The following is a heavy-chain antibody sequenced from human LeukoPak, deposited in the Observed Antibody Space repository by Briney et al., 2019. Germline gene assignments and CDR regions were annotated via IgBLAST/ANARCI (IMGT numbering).Heavy chain of an antibody. CDR3: ARGAITVYQLLDY. CDR2: ISSSSSYI. J-gene: IGHJ4*02. CDR1: GFTFSSYS. V-gene: IGHV3-21*01. Sequence: PGGSLRLSCAASGFTFSSYSMNWVRQAPGKWLEWVSSISSSSSYIYYADSVKGRFTISRDNAKNSLYLQMNSLRAEDTAVYYCARGAITVYQLLDYWGQGTLVTVSS. D-gene: IGHD2-2*01.